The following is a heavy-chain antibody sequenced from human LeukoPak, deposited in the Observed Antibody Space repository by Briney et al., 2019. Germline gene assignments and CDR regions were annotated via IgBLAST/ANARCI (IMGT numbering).Heavy chain of an antibody. V-gene: IGHV3-33*01. CDR3: ARDSPGAFDI. J-gene: IGHJ3*02. Sequence: PGRSLRLSCAASGFTFSSYGMHWVRQAPGKGLEWVAVIWYDGSNKYYADSVKGRFAISRDNSKNTLYLQMNSLRAEDTAVYYCARDSPGAFDIWGQGTMVTVSS. CDR1: GFTFSSYG. CDR2: IWYDGSNK.